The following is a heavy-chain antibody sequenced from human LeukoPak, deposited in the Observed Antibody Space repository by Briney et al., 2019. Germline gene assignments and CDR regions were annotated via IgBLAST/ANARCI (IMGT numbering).Heavy chain of an antibody. J-gene: IGHJ4*02. V-gene: IGHV4-34*01. D-gene: IGHD6-19*01. CDR3: AGSIAVAVLDY. CDR1: GVSFSGYY. Sequence: SETLSLTCAVYGVSFSGYYWSWIRQPPGQGMEWIGEINPSGSTTYNPSLKTRVTIPVDTSQNQFTLKLSSVLAAAPTVSYFAGSIAVAVLDYWGQGTLVTVSS. CDR2: INPSGST.